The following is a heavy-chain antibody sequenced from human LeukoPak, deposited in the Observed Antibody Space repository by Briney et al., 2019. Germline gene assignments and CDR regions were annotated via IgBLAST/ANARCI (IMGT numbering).Heavy chain of an antibody. J-gene: IGHJ4*02. V-gene: IGHV4-34*01. CDR2: INHSGST. D-gene: IGHD3-3*01. Sequence: SETLSLTCAVYGGSFSGYYWSWIRQPPGKGLEWIGEINHSGSTNYNPSLKSRVTISVDTSKNQFSLKLSSVTAADTAVYYCATTYYDFWSGYWPNDWGQGTLVTVSS. CDR3: ATTYYDFWSGYWPND. CDR1: GGSFSGYY.